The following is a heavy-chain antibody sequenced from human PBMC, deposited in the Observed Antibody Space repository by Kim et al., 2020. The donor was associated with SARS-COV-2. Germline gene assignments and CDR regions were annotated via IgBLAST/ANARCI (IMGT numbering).Heavy chain of an antibody. CDR2: IWYDGSNK. CDR1: GFTFSSYG. CDR3: ARGSGGSGSYYNYYYYYGMDV. V-gene: IGHV3-33*01. D-gene: IGHD3-10*01. J-gene: IGHJ6*02. Sequence: GGSLRLSCAASGFTFSSYGMHWVRQAPGKGLEWVAVIWYDGSNKYYADSVKGRFTISRDNSKNTLYLQMNSLRAEDTAVYYCARGSGGSGSYYNYYYYYGMDVWGQGTTVTVSS.